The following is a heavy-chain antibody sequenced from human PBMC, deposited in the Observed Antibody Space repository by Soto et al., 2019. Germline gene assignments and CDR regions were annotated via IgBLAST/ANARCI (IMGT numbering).Heavy chain of an antibody. D-gene: IGHD4-17*01. CDR1: GYTFTSYG. J-gene: IGHJ4*02. CDR3: ARGRVYGDYVGHFDY. V-gene: IGHV1-18*01. CDR2: ISAYNGNT. Sequence: ASVKVYCKASGYTFTSYGISWVRQAPGQGLEWMGWISAYNGNTNYAQKLQGRVTMTTDTSTSTAYMELRSLRSDDTAVYYCARGRVYGDYVGHFDYWGQGTLVTVSS.